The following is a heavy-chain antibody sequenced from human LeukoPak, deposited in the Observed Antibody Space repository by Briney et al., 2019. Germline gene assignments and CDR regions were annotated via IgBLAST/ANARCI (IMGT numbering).Heavy chain of an antibody. CDR1: GFTFSDQS. CDR3: VGPDSQFDC. Sequence: PGGSLRLSCAASGFTFSDQSMNWVRQAPGKGLEWVSSISANKLHIFYADSVKGRFTISRDNAKNSLYLQMSNLRVEDTAVYYCVGPDSQFDCWGQGTLVTVSS. CDR2: ISANKLHI. V-gene: IGHV3-21*01. D-gene: IGHD3-10*01. J-gene: IGHJ4*02.